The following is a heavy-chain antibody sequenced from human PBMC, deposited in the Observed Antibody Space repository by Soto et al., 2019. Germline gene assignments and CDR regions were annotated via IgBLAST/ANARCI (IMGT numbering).Heavy chain of an antibody. V-gene: IGHV3-21*01. J-gene: IGHJ6*02. CDR2: ISSSSSYI. CDR3: ARVGHNSSWTLDYYYYGMDV. Sequence: EVQLVESGGGLVKPGGSLRLSCAASGFTFSSYSMNWVRQAPGKGLEWVSSISSSSSYIYYADSVKGRFTISRDNAKNSLYLQMNSLRAEDTAVYYCARVGHNSSWTLDYYYYGMDVWGQGTTVTVSS. D-gene: IGHD6-13*01. CDR1: GFTFSSYS.